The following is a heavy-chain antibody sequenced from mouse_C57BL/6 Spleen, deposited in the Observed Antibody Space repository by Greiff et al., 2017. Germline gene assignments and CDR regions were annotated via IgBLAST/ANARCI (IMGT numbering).Heavy chain of an antibody. CDR2: ISDGGSYT. Sequence: EVKLMESGGGLVKPGGSLKLSCAASGFTFSSYAMSWVRQTPEKRLEWVATISDGGSYTYYPDNVKGRFTSSRDNAKNNLYLQMSHLKSEDTAMYYGAREGNWEDYAMDYWGQGTSVTVSS. D-gene: IGHD4-1*01. J-gene: IGHJ4*01. V-gene: IGHV5-4*01. CDR1: GFTFSSYA. CDR3: AREGNWEDYAMDY.